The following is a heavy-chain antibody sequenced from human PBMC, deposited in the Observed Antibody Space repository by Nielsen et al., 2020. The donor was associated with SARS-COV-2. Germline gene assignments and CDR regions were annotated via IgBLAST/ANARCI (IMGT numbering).Heavy chain of an antibody. CDR2: ISYDGSNK. CDR3: ARDWSSDLLGGMYFQH. CDR1: GFTFSSYA. D-gene: IGHD2-2*01. J-gene: IGHJ1*01. V-gene: IGHV3-30*04. Sequence: GGSLRLSCAASGFTFSSYAMHWVRQAPGKGLEWVAVISYDGSNKYYADSVKGRFTISRDNSKNTLYLQMNSLRAEDTAVYYCARDWSSDLLGGMYFQHWGQGTLVTVSS.